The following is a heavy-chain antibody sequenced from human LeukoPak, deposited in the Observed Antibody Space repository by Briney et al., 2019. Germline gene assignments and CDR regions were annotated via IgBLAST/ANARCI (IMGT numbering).Heavy chain of an antibody. J-gene: IGHJ4*02. CDR1: GVSISSDLYN. V-gene: IGHV4-39*07. D-gene: IGHD3-22*01. CDR3: ARGHDRMGNPPLDY. Sequence: PSETLSLTCTVSGVSISSDLYNWAWIRQSPGKGLERIGSLYSSGSTFSTPSLNSRVTISADTSRNYFFLRLDSVTAADTAVYYCARGHDRMGNPPLDYWGQGILVTVSS. CDR2: LYSSGST.